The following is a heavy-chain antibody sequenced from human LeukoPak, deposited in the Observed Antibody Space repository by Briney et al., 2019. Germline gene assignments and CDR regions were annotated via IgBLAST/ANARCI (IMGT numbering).Heavy chain of an antibody. CDR2: IYSGGRT. D-gene: IGHD6-13*01. Sequence: GGSLRLSCAASEFSVGSNYMSWVRQAPGKGLEWVSVIYSGGRTYYADSVKGRFTISRDNSKNTLYLQMNSLRAEETAVYYCARAGPSSSWHQFDYWGQGTLVTVSS. CDR3: ARAGPSSSWHQFDY. V-gene: IGHV3-66*01. CDR1: EFSVGSNY. J-gene: IGHJ4*02.